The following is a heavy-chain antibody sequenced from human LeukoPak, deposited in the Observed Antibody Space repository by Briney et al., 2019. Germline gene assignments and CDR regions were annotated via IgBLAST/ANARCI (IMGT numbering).Heavy chain of an antibody. CDR1: GFTFSSYG. J-gene: IGHJ4*02. Sequence: PGGSLRLSCAASGFTFSSYGMHWVRQAPGKGLEWVAVISYDGSNKYYADSVKGRFTISRDNSKNTLYLQMNSLRAEDTAVYYCAKGVEWEPLGANFDYWGQGTLVTVSS. CDR3: AKGVEWEPLGANFDY. CDR2: ISYDGSNK. D-gene: IGHD1-26*01. V-gene: IGHV3-30*18.